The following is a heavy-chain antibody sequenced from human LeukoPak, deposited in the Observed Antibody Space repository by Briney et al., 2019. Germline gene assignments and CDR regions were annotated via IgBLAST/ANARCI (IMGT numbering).Heavy chain of an antibody. V-gene: IGHV1-69*05. J-gene: IGHJ5*02. CDR2: IIPIFGTA. D-gene: IGHD3-22*01. CDR1: GGTFSSYA. Sequence: SVKVSCKASGGTFSSYAISWVRQAPGQGLEWMGRIIPIFGTANYAQKFQGRVTITTDESTSTAYMELSSRRSEDTAVYYCARSLGYYYDSSGYYPNWFDPWGQGTLVTVSS. CDR3: ARSLGYYYDSSGYYPNWFDP.